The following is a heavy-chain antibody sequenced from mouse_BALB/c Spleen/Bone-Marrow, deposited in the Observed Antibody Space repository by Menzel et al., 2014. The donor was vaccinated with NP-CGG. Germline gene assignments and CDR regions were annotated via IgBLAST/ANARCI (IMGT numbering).Heavy chain of an antibody. CDR3: TRQRGDYAMDY. CDR1: GFTFSSYG. D-gene: IGHD1-1*02. J-gene: IGHJ4*01. CDR2: ISNGGNYT. V-gene: IGHV5-9-3*01. Sequence: EVQVVESGGGLVKPGGSLKLSCAASGFTFSSYGLSWVRQTPEKRLEWVATISNGGNYTYYPDSVKGRFTISRDNAKNTLYLQMSSLRSEDTAMYYCTRQRGDYAMDYWGQGTSVTVSS.